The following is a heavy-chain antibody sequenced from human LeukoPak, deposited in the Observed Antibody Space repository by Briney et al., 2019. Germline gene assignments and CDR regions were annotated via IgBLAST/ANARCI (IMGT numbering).Heavy chain of an antibody. CDR1: GFTFSSYA. CDR3: ARDLTRGLVMIDAFDI. Sequence: GGSLRLSCAASGFTFSSYAMSWVRQAPGKGLEWVSAISGSGGSTYYADSVKGRFTISRDNSKNTLYLQMNSLRAEDTAVYYCARDLTRGLVMIDAFDIWGQGTMVTVSS. CDR2: ISGSGGST. D-gene: IGHD3/OR15-3a*01. J-gene: IGHJ3*02. V-gene: IGHV3-23*01.